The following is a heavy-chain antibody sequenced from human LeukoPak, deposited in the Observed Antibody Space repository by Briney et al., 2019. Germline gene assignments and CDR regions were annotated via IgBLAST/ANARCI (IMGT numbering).Heavy chain of an antibody. D-gene: IGHD5-12*01. Sequence: PSGTLSLTCAVPGGSFSNNNWGSWVRQPPGKGLEWIGEMEHSGSTNVNPALQSRFTLAVHKPKNLFSLMLSCVTVADTAVYYCTRAPSPIVTRRHNGMDVWGKGTLVTVSS. J-gene: IGHJ6*04. V-gene: IGHV4-4*02. CDR2: MEHSGST. CDR3: TRAPSPIVTRRHNGMDV. CDR1: GGSFSNNNW.